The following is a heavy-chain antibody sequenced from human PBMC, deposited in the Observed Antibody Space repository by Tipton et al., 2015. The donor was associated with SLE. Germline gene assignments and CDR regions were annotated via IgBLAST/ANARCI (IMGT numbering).Heavy chain of an antibody. D-gene: IGHD3-10*01. CDR1: GGSISSGSYY. J-gene: IGHJ5*02. CDR2: IYTSGST. V-gene: IGHV4-61*09. CDR3: ARDRGKVFWGYNWFDP. Sequence: LRLSCTVSGGSISSGSYYWSWIRQPAGKGLEWIGYIYTSGSTYYNPSLKSRVTISVDTSKNQFSLKLSSVAAADTAVYYCARDRGKVFWGYNWFDPWGQGTLVTVSS.